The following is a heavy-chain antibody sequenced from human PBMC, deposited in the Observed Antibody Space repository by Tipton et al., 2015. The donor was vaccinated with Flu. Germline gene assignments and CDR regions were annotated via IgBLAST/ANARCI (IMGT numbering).Heavy chain of an antibody. D-gene: IGHD2-8*02. CDR2: IYTSGST. V-gene: IGHV4-4*07. J-gene: IGHJ6*02. CDR1: GGSISSYY. Sequence: TLSLTCTVSGGSISSYYWSWIRQPAGNGLEWIGRIYTSGSTNYNPSLKSRVTMSVDTSTNQFSLTLSSGTAADTAVYYCARGPYRWFPLGYYYYGMDVWGQGTTVTVSS. CDR3: ARGPYRWFPLGYYYYGMDV.